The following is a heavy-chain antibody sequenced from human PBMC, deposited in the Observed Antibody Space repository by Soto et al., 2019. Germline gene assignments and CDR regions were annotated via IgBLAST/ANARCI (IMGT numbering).Heavy chain of an antibody. V-gene: IGHV3-33*01. CDR1: GFSLSNYG. Sequence: GGSLRLSCAASGFSLSNYGMHWVRQAPGKGLERVADIWYDGSIQQYADSVKGRFTISRDTSTNTLSLQMNSLRAEDTAMYYCATDKSSSPFDYWGPGTLVTVSS. CDR3: ATDKSSSPFDY. CDR2: IWYDGSIQ. D-gene: IGHD2-2*01. J-gene: IGHJ4*02.